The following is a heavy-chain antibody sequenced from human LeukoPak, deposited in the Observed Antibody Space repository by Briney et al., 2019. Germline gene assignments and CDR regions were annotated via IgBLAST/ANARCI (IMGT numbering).Heavy chain of an antibody. CDR2: IYSDGTT. CDR3: AGAISRMIT. V-gene: IGHV3-53*01. D-gene: IGHD2-15*01. J-gene: IGHJ5*02. CDR1: VLSVGSNY. Sequence: PGGSLRLSCVASVLSVGSNYMSWGRQAPGKGLEWVSIIYSDGTTYYADPVKGRYTISSDISKNTLHLQMNSLRAEDTAVYYCAGAISRMITWGQGTLVVVS.